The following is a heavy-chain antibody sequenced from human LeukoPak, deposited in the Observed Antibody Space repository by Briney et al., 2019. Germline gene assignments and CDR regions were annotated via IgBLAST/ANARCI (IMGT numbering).Heavy chain of an antibody. CDR3: ARHSYYYDNSGYYSSAEYFQL. CDR2: IYPGDSET. CDR1: GYSFTSYW. D-gene: IGHD3-22*01. J-gene: IGHJ1*01. V-gene: IGHV5-51*01. Sequence: GESLKISCKGSGYSFTSYWIGWVRQMPGKGLEWMGIIYPGDSETRYSPSFQGQVTISADKSINTAYLQWSSLKASGTAMYYCARHSYYYDNSGYYSSAEYFQLWGQGTLVTVSS.